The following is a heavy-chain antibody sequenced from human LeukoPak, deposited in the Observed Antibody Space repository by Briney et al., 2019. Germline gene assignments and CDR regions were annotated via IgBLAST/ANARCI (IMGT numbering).Heavy chain of an antibody. J-gene: IGHJ4*02. D-gene: IGHD3-3*01. CDR1: GFIFRDYW. V-gene: IGHV3-74*01. Sequence: PGGSLRLSCAASGFIFRDYWMLWARQAPGKGLIWLSRIDRDGFPTIYADSVKGRFTVSRNNARNTLYLQMNNLRDDDSAVYYCAASRWSGALDFWGKGSLVTVSS. CDR3: AASRWSGALDF. CDR2: IDRDGFPT.